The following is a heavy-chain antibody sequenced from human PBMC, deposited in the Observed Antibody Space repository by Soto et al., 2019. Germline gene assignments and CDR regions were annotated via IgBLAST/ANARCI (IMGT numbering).Heavy chain of an antibody. D-gene: IGHD5-12*01. CDR3: ARALGYSGYAGMDV. CDR2: ISPDNGNT. Sequence: ASVKVSCKASGYTFTIYGINWVRQAPGQGLEWMGWISPDNGNTNYAQKLQGRVTMTTDTSTSTAYMELRSLRSGDTAVYYCARALGYSGYAGMDVWGKGTTVTVSS. CDR1: GYTFTIYG. V-gene: IGHV1-18*01. J-gene: IGHJ6*04.